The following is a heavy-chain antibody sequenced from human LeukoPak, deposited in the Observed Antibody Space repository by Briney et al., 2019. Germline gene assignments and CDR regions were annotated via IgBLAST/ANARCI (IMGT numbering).Heavy chain of an antibody. D-gene: IGHD6-19*01. V-gene: IGHV3-7*01. J-gene: IGHJ4*02. CDR3: ARAKEDTSGCLDY. Sequence: GGSLRLSCAASGFAFSSYWMSWVRQAPGKGLEWVANIKEDGSDKYYMDSVKGRFTISRDNAKNSLYLQMNSLRAEDIAVYYCARAKEDTSGCLDYWGQGTLVTFSS. CDR1: GFAFSSYW. CDR2: IKEDGSDK.